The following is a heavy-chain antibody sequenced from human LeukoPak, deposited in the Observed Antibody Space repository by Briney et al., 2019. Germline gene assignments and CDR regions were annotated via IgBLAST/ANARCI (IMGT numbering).Heavy chain of an antibody. D-gene: IGHD4-17*01. CDR3: ATPVTTEYIEYYFDY. CDR2: FDSEDGET. V-gene: IGHV1-24*01. CDR1: GYTLTELS. J-gene: IGHJ4*02. Sequence: ASVKVSCKVSGYTLTELSMHWVRQAPGKGLEWMGGFDSEDGETIYAQKFQGRVTMTEDTSTDTAYMELSSLRSEDTAVYYCATPVTTEYIEYYFDYWGQGTLVTVSS.